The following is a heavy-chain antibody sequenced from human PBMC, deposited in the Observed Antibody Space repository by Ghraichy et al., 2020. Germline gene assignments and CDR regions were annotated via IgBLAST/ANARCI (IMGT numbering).Heavy chain of an antibody. CDR1: GFSLSTSGMR. CDR3: ARMIYSSSPDDDWYFDL. D-gene: IGHD6-6*01. J-gene: IGHJ2*01. V-gene: IGHV2-70*04. CDR2: IDWDDDK. Sequence: SGPTLVKPTQTLTLTCTFSGFSLSTSGMRVSWIRQPPGKALEWLARIDWDDDKFYSTSLKTRLTISKDTSKNQVVLTMTNMDPVDTATYYCARMIYSSSPDDDWYFDLWGRGTLVTVSS.